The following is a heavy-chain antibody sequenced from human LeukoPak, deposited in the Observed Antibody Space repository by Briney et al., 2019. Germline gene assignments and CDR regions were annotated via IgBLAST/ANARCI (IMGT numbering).Heavy chain of an antibody. V-gene: IGHV4-39*07. Sequence: PSETLSLTCTVSGGSISSSSYYWGWIRQPPGKGLEWIGSIYYSGSTNYNPSLKSRVTISVDTSKNQFSLKLSSVTAADTAVYYCARQIDVYDDSSVSQGFDYWGQGTLVTVSS. D-gene: IGHD3-22*01. CDR3: ARQIDVYDDSSVSQGFDY. J-gene: IGHJ4*02. CDR2: IYYSGST. CDR1: GGSISSSSYY.